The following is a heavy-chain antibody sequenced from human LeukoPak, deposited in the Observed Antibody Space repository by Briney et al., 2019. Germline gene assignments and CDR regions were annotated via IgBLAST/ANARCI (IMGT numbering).Heavy chain of an antibody. D-gene: IGHD6-13*01. CDR2: IYYSGST. CDR1: GGSISNYY. CDR3: ARRTRVSSSWSYGMDV. Sequence: SETLSLTCIVSGGSISNYYWSWFRQPPGKGLEWIGYIYYSGSTNYNPSLKSRVTISVDTSKNQFSLKLSSVTAADTAVYYCARRTRVSSSWSYGMDVWGQGTTVTVSS. J-gene: IGHJ6*02. V-gene: IGHV4-59*08.